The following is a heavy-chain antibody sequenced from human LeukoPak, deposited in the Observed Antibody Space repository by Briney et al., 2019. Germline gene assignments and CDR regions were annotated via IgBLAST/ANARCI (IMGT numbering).Heavy chain of an antibody. CDR3: ARGAGGYYPLIYDY. Sequence: PSETLSLTCAVYGGSFSGYYWSWIRQPPGKGLEWIGEINHSGSTNYNPSLKSRVTISVDTSKNQFSLKLSSVTAADTAVYYCARGAGGYYPLIYDYWGKGTTVTVSS. CDR2: INHSGST. J-gene: IGHJ6*04. V-gene: IGHV4-34*01. CDR1: GGSFSGYY. D-gene: IGHD3-22*01.